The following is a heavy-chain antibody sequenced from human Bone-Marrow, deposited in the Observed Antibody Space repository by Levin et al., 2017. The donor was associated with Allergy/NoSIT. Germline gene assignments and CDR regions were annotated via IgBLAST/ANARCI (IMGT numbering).Heavy chain of an antibody. D-gene: IGHD6-25*01. CDR1: GFTFSDYY. V-gene: IGHV3-11*01. J-gene: IGHJ4*02. CDR2: INTAGSTT. Sequence: GGSLRLSCVVSGFTFSDYYMGWIRQTPGKGLEWVSYINTAGSTTYYRDSVRGRFTISRDNSQNSLSLQMNNLRAEDTAIYYCARAQQRLIELAEYWGQGTLVTVSS. CDR3: ARAQQRLIELAEY.